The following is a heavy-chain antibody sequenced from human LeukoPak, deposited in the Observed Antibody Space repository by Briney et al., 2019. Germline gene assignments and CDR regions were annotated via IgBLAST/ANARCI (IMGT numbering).Heavy chain of an antibody. V-gene: IGHV4-30-2*01. J-gene: IGHJ4*02. CDR1: GGSISSGGYS. Sequence: SETLSLTCAVSGGSISSGGYSWSWIRQPPGKGLEWIGYTYHSGSTYYNPSLKSRVTISVDRSKNQFSLKLSSVTAADTAVYYCARAPITIFGLFDYWGQGTLVTVSS. CDR3: ARAPITIFGLFDY. CDR2: TYHSGST. D-gene: IGHD3-3*01.